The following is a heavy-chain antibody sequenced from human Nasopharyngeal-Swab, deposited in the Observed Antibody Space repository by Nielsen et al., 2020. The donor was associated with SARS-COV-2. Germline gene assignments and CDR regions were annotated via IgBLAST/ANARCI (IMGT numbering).Heavy chain of an antibody. CDR3: ARRPRSGCYDTDAFDI. V-gene: IGHV3-74*01. Sequence: GESLKISCTASGVNFRTYHMHWVRQAPGKGLVWVSNISPDGGRSDYADSVRGRFTISRDNAKHMVYLQMNSLRAEDTAVYYCARRPRSGCYDTDAFDIWGQGTMVTVSS. J-gene: IGHJ3*02. CDR1: GVNFRTYH. CDR2: ISPDGGRS. D-gene: IGHD6-19*01.